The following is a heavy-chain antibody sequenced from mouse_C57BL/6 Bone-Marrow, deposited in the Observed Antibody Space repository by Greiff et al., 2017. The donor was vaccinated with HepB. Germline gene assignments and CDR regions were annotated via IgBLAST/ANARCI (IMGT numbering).Heavy chain of an antibody. D-gene: IGHD5-1*01. J-gene: IGHJ1*03. V-gene: IGHV5-15*01. Sequence: EVQLVESGGGLVQPGGSLKISCEASGFTFSDYGMAWVRQAPRKGPEWVAYISNLAYSIYYADTVTGRVTISRENAKNTRYLEMSSLRSEDTAMYDCARQSTSAYWDFDVWGTGTTVTVSS. CDR2: ISNLAYSI. CDR1: GFTFSDYG. CDR3: ARQSTSAYWDFDV.